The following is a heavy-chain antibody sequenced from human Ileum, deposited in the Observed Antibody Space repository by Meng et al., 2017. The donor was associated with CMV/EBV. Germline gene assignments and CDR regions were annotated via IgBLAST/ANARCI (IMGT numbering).Heavy chain of an antibody. V-gene: IGHV3-66*02. CDR2: IYSGCST. J-gene: IGHJ3*02. CDR3: ARVSSSGWLIMGIGFDI. D-gene: IGHD6-19*01. CDR1: GFTVSSNY. Sequence: ESLKISRAASGFTVSSNYMRWVRQAPGKGLDGVSVIYSGCSTYYADSVQGRFTIPRDNSKNTLYLQMNSLRAEDTAVYYCARVSSSGWLIMGIGFDIWGQGTMVTVSS.